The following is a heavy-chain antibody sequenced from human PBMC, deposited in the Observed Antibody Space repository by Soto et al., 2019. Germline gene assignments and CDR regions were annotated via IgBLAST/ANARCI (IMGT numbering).Heavy chain of an antibody. D-gene: IGHD4-17*01. J-gene: IGHJ4*02. CDR1: GFTFSSYG. CDR3: AKDDYGDSYFDY. V-gene: IGHV3-30*18. Sequence: QVQLVESGGGVVQPGRSLRLSCAASGFTFSSYGMHWVRQAPGKGLEWVAVISYDGSNKYYADSVKGRFTISRDNSKNTLYLQMNGLRAEDTAVYYCAKDDYGDSYFDYWGQGTLVTVSS. CDR2: ISYDGSNK.